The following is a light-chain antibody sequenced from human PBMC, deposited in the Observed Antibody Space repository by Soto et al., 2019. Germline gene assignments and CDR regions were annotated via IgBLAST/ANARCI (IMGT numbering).Light chain of an antibody. CDR1: QNVLYKSNNENY. J-gene: IGKJ2*01. CDR3: QQYYSTPPYT. CDR2: WAS. Sequence: DIVMTQSPDSLAVSVDERATINCKSSQNVLYKSNNENYLAWYQQKPGQPPKLLIYWASTRKPGVPDRVSGSGSGSDVTLTISSLQAEDVAVYYCQQYYSTPPYTFGQGTKLEI. V-gene: IGKV4-1*01.